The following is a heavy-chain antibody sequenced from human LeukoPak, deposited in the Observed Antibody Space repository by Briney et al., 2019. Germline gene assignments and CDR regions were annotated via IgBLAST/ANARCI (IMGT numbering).Heavy chain of an antibody. CDR3: ARLDSGRRKLFDY. D-gene: IGHD3-10*01. CDR2: IYYSGST. CDR1: GGSISSYY. J-gene: IGHJ4*02. V-gene: IGHV4-59*01. Sequence: PSETLSLTCTVSGGSISSYYWSWIRQPPGKGLEWIGYIYYSGSTNYNPSLKSRVTISVDTSKNQFSLKLSSVTAADTAVYYCARLDSGRRKLFDYWGQGTLVTVSS.